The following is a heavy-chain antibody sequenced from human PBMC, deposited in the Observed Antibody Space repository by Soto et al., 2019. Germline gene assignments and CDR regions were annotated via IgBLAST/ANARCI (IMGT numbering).Heavy chain of an antibody. CDR1: GFTFRTSV. CDR3: AKEYTAHRHFDY. Sequence: QVQLVESGGGVVQPGTSLRLSCAASGFTFRTSVIHWFRQAPGKGLEWLAVIASASSYKNCTGYVKGRFTISRDNSKSTLYLEMSSLRAEDTAVYYCAKEYTAHRHFDYWGLGTLVTVS. V-gene: IGHV3-30*18. J-gene: IGHJ4*02. CDR2: IASASSYK. D-gene: IGHD5-18*01.